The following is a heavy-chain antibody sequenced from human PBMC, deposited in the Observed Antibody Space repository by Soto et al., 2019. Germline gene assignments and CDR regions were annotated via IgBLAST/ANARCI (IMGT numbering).Heavy chain of an antibody. CDR2: ISYDGSNK. Sequence: GGSLRLSCAASGFTFRSYGMHWVRQAPGKGLEWVTVISYDGSNKYYADSVKGRFTISRDNSKNTLYLQMNSLRAEDTAVYYCAKLVAAAGTDAFDIWGQGTMDTFSS. CDR1: GFTFRSYG. V-gene: IGHV3-30*18. D-gene: IGHD6-13*01. J-gene: IGHJ3*02. CDR3: AKLVAAAGTDAFDI.